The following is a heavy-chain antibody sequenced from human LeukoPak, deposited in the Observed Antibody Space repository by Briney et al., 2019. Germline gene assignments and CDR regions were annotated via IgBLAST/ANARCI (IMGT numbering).Heavy chain of an antibody. CDR3: ARGPFFPGYTSRLYYFDY. J-gene: IGHJ4*02. D-gene: IGHD6-13*01. CDR2: VSETGTT. CDR1: SGSIRPFY. V-gene: IGHV4-59*03. Sequence: SETLSLTCTVSSGSIRPFYWSWIRQPPGKGPEWIGFVSETGTTNYNPSLNSRVSISIDVSKKQFSLTLNSVRVADSAVYFCARGPFFPGYTSRLYYFDYWGPGTLVTVSS.